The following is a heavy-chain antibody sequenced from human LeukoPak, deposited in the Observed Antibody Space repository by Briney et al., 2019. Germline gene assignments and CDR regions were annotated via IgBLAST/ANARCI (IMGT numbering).Heavy chain of an antibody. D-gene: IGHD6-13*01. J-gene: IGHJ4*02. CDR3: ARGLLAAGTFDS. CDR1: GVTVSSIY. V-gene: IGHV3-66*01. Sequence: PGGSLRLSCTASGVTVSSIYRSWVRQAPGKGLEWVSVIYNDGSPYYADSVRDRFTISRDNSKNTVDLQLNRLRAEDTAVYFCARGLLAAGTFDSWGQGTLVTVSS. CDR2: IYNDGSP.